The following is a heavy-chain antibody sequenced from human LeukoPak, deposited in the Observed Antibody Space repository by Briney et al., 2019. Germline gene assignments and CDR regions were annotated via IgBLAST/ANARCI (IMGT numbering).Heavy chain of an antibody. V-gene: IGHV3-66*01. Sequence: GGSLRLSCAASGFTVTSNYMSWVRQTPGQGRLEWVSVIYTDGRTFYTGSVTGRFTISRDNSKNALYLQMNSLRAEDTAVYYCARGQIYGTGSYFFDHWGQGTLVTVSS. CDR2: IYTDGRT. J-gene: IGHJ4*02. D-gene: IGHD3-10*01. CDR1: GFTVTSNY. CDR3: ARGQIYGTGSYFFDH.